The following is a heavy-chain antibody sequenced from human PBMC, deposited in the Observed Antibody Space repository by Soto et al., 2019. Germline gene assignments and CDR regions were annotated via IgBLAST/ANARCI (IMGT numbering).Heavy chain of an antibody. CDR3: ARVVFKASPGWSVDV. J-gene: IGHJ2*01. Sequence: QVQLQESGPGLVKPSETLSLTCTVSGGSISSNYWSWIRQPPGKGLEWIGYIYYSGSTNYNPSLKCRFTMALDTSNYQFSLKRSIVTDADTSVYYCARVVFKASPGWSVDVWGRGTLVTVSS. D-gene: IGHD2-15*01. CDR2: IYYSGST. CDR1: GGSISSNY. V-gene: IGHV4-59*01.